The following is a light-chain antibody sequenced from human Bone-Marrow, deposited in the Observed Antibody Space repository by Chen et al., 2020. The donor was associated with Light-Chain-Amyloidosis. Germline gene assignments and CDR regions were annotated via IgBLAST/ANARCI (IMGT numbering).Light chain of an antibody. CDR3: QQYGTSPLT. CDR1: QTISSNY. CDR2: GSS. Sequence: EIVFTQSPGTLSLSPGEGANLSCRASQTISSNYLTWYQQKFGQAPRLLIYGSSSRATGIPDRFTGSGSGTDFTLTINRLEPEDFAMYYCQQYGTSPLTFGGGTKVEI. V-gene: IGKV3-20*01. J-gene: IGKJ4*01.